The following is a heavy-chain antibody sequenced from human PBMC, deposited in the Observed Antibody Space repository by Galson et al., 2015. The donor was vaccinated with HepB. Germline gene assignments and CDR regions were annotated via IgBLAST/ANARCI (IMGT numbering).Heavy chain of an antibody. CDR2: ISGSGGST. J-gene: IGHJ4*02. V-gene: IGHV3-23*01. CDR3: AKDKQFVVVTALYFDY. CDR1: GFTFSSYA. D-gene: IGHD2-21*02. Sequence: SLRLSCAASGFTFSSYAMSWVRQAPGKGLEWVSAISGSGGSTYYADSVKGRFTISRDNSKNTLYLQMNSLRAEDTAVYYCAKDKQFVVVTALYFDYWGQGTLVTVSS.